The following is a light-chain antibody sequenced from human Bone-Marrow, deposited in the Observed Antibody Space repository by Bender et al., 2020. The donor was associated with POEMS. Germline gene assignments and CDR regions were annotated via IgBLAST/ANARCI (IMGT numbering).Light chain of an antibody. CDR3: QAWDRSPADVV. Sequence: SYELTQPPSVSVSPGQTASITCSGDKLGDKFVCWYQQKPGQSPLLVIYQDVKRPSGIPERFSGSRSGNTATLTVSGTQAMDEADYYCQAWDRSPADVVFGGGTKLTVL. V-gene: IGLV3-1*01. J-gene: IGLJ2*01. CDR2: QDV. CDR1: KLGDKF.